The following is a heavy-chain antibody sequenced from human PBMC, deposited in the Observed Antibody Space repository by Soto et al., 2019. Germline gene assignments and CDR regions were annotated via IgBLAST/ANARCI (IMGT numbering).Heavy chain of an antibody. V-gene: IGHV4-4*07. CDR3: ARDTRLEVATVRLYDF. CDR2: IFRNGDT. CDR1: GDSFGSYY. D-gene: IGHD1-26*01. Sequence: QVQLQESGPGLLKPSETLSLTCTVSGDSFGSYYWSWVRQPAGKGLEWIGRIFRNGDTDYTSSLKSRLTMSIDTSKNQFSLKLTSVTAADTAVYYCARDTRLEVATVRLYDFWGQGAQVAVSS. J-gene: IGHJ4*02.